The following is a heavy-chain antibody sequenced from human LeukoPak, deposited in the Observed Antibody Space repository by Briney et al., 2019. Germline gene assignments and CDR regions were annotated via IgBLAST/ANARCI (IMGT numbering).Heavy chain of an antibody. J-gene: IGHJ4*02. Sequence: GGSLRLSCAASGFTFSSYAMSWVRQAPGKGLEWVSAISGSGGSTYYADSVKGRFTISRDNSKNTLYLQMNSLRAEDTAVYYCVNRNYDFWSGYSGYYFDYWGQGALVTVSS. CDR3: VNRNYDFWSGYSGYYFDY. D-gene: IGHD3-3*01. V-gene: IGHV3-23*01. CDR1: GFTFSSYA. CDR2: ISGSGGST.